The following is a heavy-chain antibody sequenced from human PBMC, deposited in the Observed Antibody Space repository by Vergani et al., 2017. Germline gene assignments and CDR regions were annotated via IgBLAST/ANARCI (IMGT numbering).Heavy chain of an antibody. CDR3: ARGDYGILTGYRY. Sequence: QVQVVQPGAEVKKSGASVKVSCKTSGYTFSNYYMHWVRQAPGQGLEWMGIINPSGGHTNYAQKFQGRVTMTRDTSTSTVYMELISLRSEDTAIYYCARGDYGILTGYRYWGQGTLVTVSA. CDR1: GYTFSNYY. V-gene: IGHV1-46*03. CDR2: INPSGGHT. D-gene: IGHD3-9*01. J-gene: IGHJ4*02.